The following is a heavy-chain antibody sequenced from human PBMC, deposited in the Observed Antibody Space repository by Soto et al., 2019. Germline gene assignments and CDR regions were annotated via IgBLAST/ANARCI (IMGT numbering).Heavy chain of an antibody. V-gene: IGHV2-5*02. Sequence: SGPTLVNPTQTLTLTCTFTGFSLNTRGVAVAWIRQPPGKDLEWLGLIYWDDDTRYSPSLKTRLIIARDTSENQVVLTLTDLDPVDTATFFCAHTFGIFTGYNINFDYWGQGTLVTVSS. CDR2: IYWDDDT. J-gene: IGHJ4*02. CDR3: AHTFGIFTGYNINFDY. D-gene: IGHD3-9*01. CDR1: GFSLNTRGVA.